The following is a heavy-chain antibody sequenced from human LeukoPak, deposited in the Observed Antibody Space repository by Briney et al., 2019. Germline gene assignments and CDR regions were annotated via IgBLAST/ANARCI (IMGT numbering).Heavy chain of an antibody. CDR3: AGILYTAMVLAYSGY. D-gene: IGHD5-18*01. J-gene: IGHJ4*02. CDR1: GFTFSSYA. CDR2: ISGSGGST. Sequence: PGGSLRLSCAASGFTFSSYAMSWVRQAPGKGLEWVSAISGSGGSTYYADSVKGRFTISRDNSKNTLYLQMNSLRAEDTAVYYCAGILYTAMVLAYSGYWGQGTLVTVSS. V-gene: IGHV3-23*01.